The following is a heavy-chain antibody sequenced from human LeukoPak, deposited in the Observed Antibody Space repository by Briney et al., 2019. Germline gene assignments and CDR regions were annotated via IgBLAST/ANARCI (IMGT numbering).Heavy chain of an antibody. J-gene: IGHJ4*02. CDR1: GGSIRSHY. V-gene: IGHV4-59*11. CDR3: ARGRGSVPFFDY. CDR2: IYYSGST. D-gene: IGHD1-1*01. Sequence: SETLSLTCTVSGGSIRSHYWNWIRQSPEKGLEWIAYIYYSGSTFYNPSLKSRVTISVDMSKSQFSLKLSSVTAADTAVYYCARGRGSVPFFDYWGQGTLVTVSS.